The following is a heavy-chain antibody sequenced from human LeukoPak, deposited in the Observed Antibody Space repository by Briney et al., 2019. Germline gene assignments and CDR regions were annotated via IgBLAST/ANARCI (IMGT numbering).Heavy chain of an antibody. V-gene: IGHV3-49*04. J-gene: IGHJ4*02. CDR3: TRSTYYYDSRLDY. CDR2: IRSRAYGGTT. CDR1: GFSFGDYA. D-gene: IGHD3-22*01. Sequence: GGSLRLSCTASGFSFGDYAMSWVRQAPGKGLEWVGFIRSRAYGGTTEYAASVKGRFTISRDDSKSIAYLQMNSLKTEDTAVYYCTRSTYYYDSRLDYWGQGTLVTVSS.